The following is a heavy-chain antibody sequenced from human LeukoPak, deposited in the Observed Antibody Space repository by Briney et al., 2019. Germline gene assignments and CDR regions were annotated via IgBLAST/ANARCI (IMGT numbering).Heavy chain of an antibody. V-gene: IGHV3-74*01. Sequence: PGGSPRLSCAASGFTFSSYWMHWVRQAPGKGLVWVSRVNSDGSTTSYADSVKGRFTISRDNAKNTLYLQMNSLRAEDTAVYYCARGGHYSDSGGYYHDAFDIWGRGTVVTVS. CDR2: VNSDGSTT. CDR1: GFTFSSYW. D-gene: IGHD3-22*01. J-gene: IGHJ3*02. CDR3: ARGGHYSDSGGYYHDAFDI.